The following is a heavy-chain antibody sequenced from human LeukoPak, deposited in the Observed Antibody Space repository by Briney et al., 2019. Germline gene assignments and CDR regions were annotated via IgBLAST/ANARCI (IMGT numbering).Heavy chain of an antibody. D-gene: IGHD4-17*01. CDR2: IYHSGST. Sequence: SETLSLTCAVYGGSFSGYYWSWIRQPPGKGLEWIGSIYHSGSTYYNPSLKSRVTISVDTSKNQFSLKLSSVTAADTAVYYCARDYGDYVAEYFDYWGQGTLGTVSS. J-gene: IGHJ4*02. V-gene: IGHV4-34*01. CDR3: ARDYGDYVAEYFDY. CDR1: GGSFSGYY.